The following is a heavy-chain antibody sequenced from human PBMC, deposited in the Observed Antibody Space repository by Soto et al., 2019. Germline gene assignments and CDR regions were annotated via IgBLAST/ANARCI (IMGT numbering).Heavy chain of an antibody. J-gene: IGHJ4*02. D-gene: IGHD3-10*01. CDR3: ARGSKESYPGSRIFDF. CDR1: GITFGNRA. V-gene: IGHV3-23*01. Sequence: PGGSLRLSCVASGITFGNRAMSWVRQAPGEGLEWVSAITDTGGDAKYADSVRGRFAISRDNSKNTLYLQMSSLRAEDSAVYYCARGSKESYPGSRIFDFWGRGTLVTVYS. CDR2: ITDTGGDA.